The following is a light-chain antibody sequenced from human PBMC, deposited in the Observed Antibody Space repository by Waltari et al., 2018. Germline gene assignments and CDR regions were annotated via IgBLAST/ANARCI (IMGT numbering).Light chain of an antibody. V-gene: IGKV3-11*01. CDR1: QSVSSS. CDR2: DAS. J-gene: IGKJ5*01. Sequence: EIVLTKSPAPLSLSPGERATISCRASQSVSSSLGWYQQRPGQAPRLLIYDASSRATGIPARFSGSGSGTDFTLTISSLEPEDFAVYYCQQRSKWPITFGQGTRLEIK. CDR3: QQRSKWPIT.